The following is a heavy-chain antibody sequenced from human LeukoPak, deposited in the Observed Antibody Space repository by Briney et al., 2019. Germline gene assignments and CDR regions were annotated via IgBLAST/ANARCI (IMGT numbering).Heavy chain of an antibody. D-gene: IGHD3-10*01. CDR3: ARSRYYGSGSPDAFDG. V-gene: IGHV3-48*01. Sequence: HPGGSLRLSCAVSGFTFSSYGMNWVRQAPEEGLEWVAYISSSSTTYYADSVKGRFTIFRDNAMNSLHLQMDSLGAEDTAVYSCARSRYYGSGSPDAFDGWGHGTMVTVSS. CDR2: ISSSSTT. CDR1: GFTFSSYG. J-gene: IGHJ3*01.